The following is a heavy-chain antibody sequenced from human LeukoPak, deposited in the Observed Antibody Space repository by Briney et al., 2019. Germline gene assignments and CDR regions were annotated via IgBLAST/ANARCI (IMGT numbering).Heavy chain of an antibody. J-gene: IGHJ3*02. V-gene: IGHV1-18*04. CDR1: GYTFTSYG. CDR2: ISAYNGNT. Sequence: ASVKVSCKASGYTFTSYGISWVRQAPGQGLEWMGWISAYNGNTNYAQKLQGRVTMTTGTSTSTAYMELRSLRSDDTAVYYCARSEYYDILTGYHKGAFDIWGQGTMVTVSS. D-gene: IGHD3-9*01. CDR3: ARSEYYDILTGYHKGAFDI.